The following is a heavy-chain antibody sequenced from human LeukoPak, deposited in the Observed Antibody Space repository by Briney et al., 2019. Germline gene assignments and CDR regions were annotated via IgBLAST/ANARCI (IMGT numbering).Heavy chain of an antibody. CDR2: IGPTGSDR. D-gene: IGHD1-14*01. V-gene: IGHV3-21*06. Sequence: GGSLRLSCTASGLTFSTSGLNWVRQAPGKGLEWVASIGPTGSDRYHADSIKGRFTISRDNANNFLYLQMNSLRAKDTAVYYCATETNGRHYDYWGQGTLLTVSS. J-gene: IGHJ4*02. CDR1: GLTFSTSG. CDR3: ATETNGRHYDY.